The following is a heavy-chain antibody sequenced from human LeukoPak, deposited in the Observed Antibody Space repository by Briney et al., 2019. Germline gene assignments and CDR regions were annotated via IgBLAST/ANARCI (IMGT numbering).Heavy chain of an antibody. J-gene: IGHJ5*02. CDR2: IKQDGSEK. D-gene: IGHD6-6*01. V-gene: IGHV3-7*01. Sequence: PGGSLRLSCAASGFTFSSYLMSWVRQAPGKGLEWVANIKQDGSEKYYVDSVKGRFTISRDNAKNSLYLQMNSLRAEDTAVYYCAREDGYSSSSGWFDPWGQGTLVTVSS. CDR1: GFTFSSYL. CDR3: AREDGYSSSSGWFDP.